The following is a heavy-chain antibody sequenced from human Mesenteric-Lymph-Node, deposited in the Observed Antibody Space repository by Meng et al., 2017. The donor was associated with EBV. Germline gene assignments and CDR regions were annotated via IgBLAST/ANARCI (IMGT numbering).Heavy chain of an antibody. CDR3: AREGLGSSSPDFDY. Sequence: VQLVQAGAAVKKPGASVKVSLQASGYTFTSHGITWVRQAPGQGLEWMGWIGGYKDNTNYAQKFQGRVTLTTDTSTSTAYMELRSLRSDDTAVYYCAREGLGSSSPDFDYWGQGTLVTVSS. CDR1: GYTFTSHG. V-gene: IGHV1-18*01. CDR2: IGGYKDNT. D-gene: IGHD1-26*01. J-gene: IGHJ4*02.